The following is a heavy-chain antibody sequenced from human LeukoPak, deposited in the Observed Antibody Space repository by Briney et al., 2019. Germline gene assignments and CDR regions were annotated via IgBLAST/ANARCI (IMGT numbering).Heavy chain of an antibody. J-gene: IGHJ4*02. CDR3: AKGDNNWSHFDY. CDR1: GFTFSRYA. Sequence: GGSLRLSCAASGFTFSRYAMHWVRQAPGKGLECVSVISDNGAGTNYADSVKGRFTISRDNSKNTMYLQMNSLRVEDTAVYFCAKGDNNWSHFDYWGQGTLVTVSS. V-gene: IGHV3-23*01. D-gene: IGHD1-1*01. CDR2: ISDNGAGT.